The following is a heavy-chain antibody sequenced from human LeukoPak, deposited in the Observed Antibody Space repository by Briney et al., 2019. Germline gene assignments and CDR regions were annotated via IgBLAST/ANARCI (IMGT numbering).Heavy chain of an antibody. CDR1: GGSFTTYY. V-gene: IGHV4-4*07. CDR2: IDSSGTT. Sequence: PSETLSLTCTVSGGSFTTYYWSWIRQPAGGGLEWIGHIDSSGTTNYNPSLKSRVTMSTDPSKNQFSLKLSSETAADTAIYYCARDAKYYYGSRTFFFYEHWGQGTLLTVSS. CDR3: ARDAKYYYGSRTFFFYEH. J-gene: IGHJ4*02. D-gene: IGHD3-10*01.